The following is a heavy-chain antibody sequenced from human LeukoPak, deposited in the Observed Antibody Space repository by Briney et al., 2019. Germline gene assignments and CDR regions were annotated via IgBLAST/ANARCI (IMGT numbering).Heavy chain of an antibody. V-gene: IGHV3-48*02. CDR2: IDGSDDTI. CDR1: GFTFSDYS. Sequence: GGSLRLSCAASGFTFSDYSMNWVRQAPGKGLEWVSYIDGSDDTIYYADSVKGRFTISRDNAKNSLDLQMNSLRDEDTAVYYCSRRFDCWGQGTLVTVSS. CDR3: SRRFDC. J-gene: IGHJ4*02.